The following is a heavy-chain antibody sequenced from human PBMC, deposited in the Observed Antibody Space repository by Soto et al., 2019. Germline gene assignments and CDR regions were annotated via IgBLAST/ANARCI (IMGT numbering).Heavy chain of an antibody. V-gene: IGHV3-48*02. Sequence: PGGSLRLSCAASGFTFSSYSMNWVRQAPGKGLEWVSYISSSSTIYYADSVKGRFTISRDNAKNSLYLQMNSLRDEDTAVYYCARDRDLYSSSWYNWFDPWGQGTLVTVSS. CDR2: ISSSSTI. CDR3: ARDRDLYSSSWYNWFDP. CDR1: GFTFSSYS. D-gene: IGHD6-13*01. J-gene: IGHJ5*02.